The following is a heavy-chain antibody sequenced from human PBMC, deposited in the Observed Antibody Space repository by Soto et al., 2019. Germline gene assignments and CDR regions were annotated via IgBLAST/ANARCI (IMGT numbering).Heavy chain of an antibody. CDR3: ARAVVTATSNWFDP. CDR1: GGSISSYY. J-gene: IGHJ5*02. V-gene: IGHV4-59*01. Sequence: SETLSLTCTVSGGSISSYYWSWIRQPPGKGLEWIGYIYYSGSTNYNPSLKSRVTISVDTSKNQFPLKLSSVTAADTAVYYCARAVVTATSNWFDPWGQGTLVTVSS. D-gene: IGHD2-21*02. CDR2: IYYSGST.